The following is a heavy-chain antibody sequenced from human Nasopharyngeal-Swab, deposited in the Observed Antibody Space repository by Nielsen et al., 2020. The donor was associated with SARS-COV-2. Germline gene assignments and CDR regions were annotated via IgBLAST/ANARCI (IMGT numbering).Heavy chain of an antibody. CDR1: GFTFSSYG. J-gene: IGHJ4*02. CDR2: IWYDGSNK. Sequence: GESLKISCAASGFTFSSYGMHWVRQAPGKGLEWVAVIWYDGSNKYYADSVKGRFTISRDNSKNTLYLQMNSLRAEDTAVYYCARELRYFDWLGTFDYWGQGTLVTVSS. D-gene: IGHD3-9*01. V-gene: IGHV3-33*01. CDR3: ARELRYFDWLGTFDY.